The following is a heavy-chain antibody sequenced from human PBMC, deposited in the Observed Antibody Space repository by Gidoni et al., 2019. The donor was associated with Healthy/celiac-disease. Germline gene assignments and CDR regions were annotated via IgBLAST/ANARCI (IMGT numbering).Heavy chain of an antibody. D-gene: IGHD2-2*01. CDR2: IIPIVGTA. CDR3: ARSEGTYCSSTSCYVGTYYYYGMDV. V-gene: IGHV1-69*01. J-gene: IGHJ6*02. CDR1: CGNFRGYA. Sequence: VQLVQSGVAVTKPGCSVKVSYKASCGNFRGYATSCVRQAPGQGLEWMGGIIPIVGTANYAQKFEGRLTITADEYTSTAYMWLSSLRSEDTAVYYCARSEGTYCSSTSCYVGTYYYYGMDVWGQGTTVTVSS.